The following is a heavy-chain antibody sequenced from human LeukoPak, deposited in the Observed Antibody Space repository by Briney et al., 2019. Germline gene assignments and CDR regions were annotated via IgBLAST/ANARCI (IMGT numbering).Heavy chain of an antibody. CDR1: GLTVSSNY. V-gene: IGHV3-66*01. CDR2: IYSGGST. CDR3: ARGGIGSYYYGMDV. J-gene: IGHJ6*02. Sequence: GGSLRLSCAASGLTVSSNYMSWVRQAPGKGLEWVSVIYSGGSTYYADSVKGRFTISRDNSKNTLYLQMNSLRAEDTAVYYCARGGIGSYYYGMDVWGQGTTVTVSS. D-gene: IGHD3-10*01.